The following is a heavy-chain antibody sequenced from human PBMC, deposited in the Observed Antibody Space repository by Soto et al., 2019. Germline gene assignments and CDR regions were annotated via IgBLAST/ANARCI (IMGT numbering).Heavy chain of an antibody. CDR1: GYTFTSYY. J-gene: IGHJ6*02. V-gene: IGHV1-46*01. CDR3: ASDWAAAGTDFYYYYGMDV. D-gene: IGHD6-13*01. Sequence: QVQLVQSGAEVKKPGASVKVSCKASGYTFTSYYMHWVRQAPGQGLEWMGIINPSGGSTSYAQKFQGRVTMTRDTSTSTVYMELSSLRSEDTAVYYCASDWAAAGTDFYYYYGMDVWGQGTTVTVSS. CDR2: INPSGGST.